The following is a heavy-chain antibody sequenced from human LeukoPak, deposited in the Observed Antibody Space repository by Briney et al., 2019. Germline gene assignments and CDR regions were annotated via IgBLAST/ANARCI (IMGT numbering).Heavy chain of an antibody. D-gene: IGHD2-8*01. Sequence: GGSLRLSCATSDSTFRTFWMHWFRQAPGKGLVWVSRISGDGSSTYHADSVKGRFTVSRDNAKNTLYLQMNSLRAEDTAVYFCARERCTNGICIRAFDIWGRGTMVTVS. V-gene: IGHV3-74*01. J-gene: IGHJ3*02. CDR3: ARERCTNGICIRAFDI. CDR1: DSTFRTFW. CDR2: ISGDGSST.